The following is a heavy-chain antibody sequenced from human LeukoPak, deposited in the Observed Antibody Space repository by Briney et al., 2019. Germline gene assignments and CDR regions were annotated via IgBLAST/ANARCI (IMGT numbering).Heavy chain of an antibody. V-gene: IGHV3-7*03. Sequence: GGSLRLSCAASGFTFSRYWMSWVRQAPGKGLEWVANIKQDGSEKYYVDSVKGRFTISRDNAKNSLYLQMNSLRAEDTAVYYCARDHPPGIRYFDYSYGMDVWGKGTTVTVSS. D-gene: IGHD3-9*01. J-gene: IGHJ6*04. CDR2: IKQDGSEK. CDR1: GFTFSRYW. CDR3: ARDHPPGIRYFDYSYGMDV.